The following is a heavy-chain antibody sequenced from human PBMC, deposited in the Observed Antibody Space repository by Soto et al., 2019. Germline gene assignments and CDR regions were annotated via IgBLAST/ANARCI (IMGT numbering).Heavy chain of an antibody. CDR2: TRNKADSYTT. CDR3: ARLADY. CDR1: GFSISDHY. V-gene: IGHV3-72*01. J-gene: IGHJ4*02. Sequence: EVQLVESGGGLVQPGGSLRLSCAASGFSISDHYMDWVRQAPGKGLEWVCRTRNKADSYTTEYAASVKGRFTISRDDSKNSLYLKMNSLKTEDKDVYYCARLADYWGQGTLVTVSS.